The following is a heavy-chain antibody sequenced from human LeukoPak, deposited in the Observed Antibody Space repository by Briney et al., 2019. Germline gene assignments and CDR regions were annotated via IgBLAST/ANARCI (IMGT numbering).Heavy chain of an antibody. CDR1: GFTFSSCW. V-gene: IGHV3-7*03. J-gene: IGHJ4*02. CDR2: IKQDGSEK. CDR3: ARAEYDFWSGYLYYFDY. D-gene: IGHD3-3*01. Sequence: GGSLRLSCAASGFTFSSCWMSWVRQAPGKGLEWVANIKQDGSEKYYVDSVKGRFTISRDNAKNSLYLQMNSLRAEDTAVYYCARAEYDFWSGYLYYFDYWGQGTLVTVSS.